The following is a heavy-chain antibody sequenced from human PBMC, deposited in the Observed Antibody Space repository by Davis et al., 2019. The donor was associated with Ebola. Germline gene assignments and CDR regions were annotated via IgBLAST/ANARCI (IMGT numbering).Heavy chain of an antibody. Sequence: PSETLSLTCTVSGASIKSNNWSWIRQPPGKGLEWIGYIYNVGSTDYNPSPESRVTISFDTSKSQLSLKLTSVTAADTGVYYCAKFTSHWLWSPYGLDVWGRGTTVSVSS. CDR1: GASIKSNN. J-gene: IGHJ6*02. CDR2: IYNVGST. D-gene: IGHD3-3*01. V-gene: IGHV4-59*13. CDR3: AKFTSHWLWSPYGLDV.